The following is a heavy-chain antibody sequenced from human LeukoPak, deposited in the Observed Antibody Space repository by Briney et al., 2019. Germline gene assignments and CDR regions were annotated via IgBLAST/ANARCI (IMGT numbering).Heavy chain of an antibody. CDR2: IYSGDNT. V-gene: IGHV3-66*02. Sequence: GGSLRLSCAASGFTVSNNYMSWVRQAPGNGLEWVSVIYSGDNTYYVESVKGRFTISRDNSKNTLFLQMNRLRDEDTAVYYCAGRRVLDASFDYWGQGTLVTVSS. CDR1: GFTVSNNY. J-gene: IGHJ4*02. D-gene: IGHD3-16*01. CDR3: AGRRVLDASFDY.